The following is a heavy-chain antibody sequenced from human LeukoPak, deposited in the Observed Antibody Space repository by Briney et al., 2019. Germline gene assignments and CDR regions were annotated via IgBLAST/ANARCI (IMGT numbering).Heavy chain of an antibody. CDR3: ARDHGSGSYNYFDY. CDR2: INPNSGGT. CDR1: GFTFTGYY. Sequence: ASVKVSCKPSGFTFTGYYIHWVRQAPGQGLEWMGWINPNSGGTNYAQKFQGRVTMTRDTSISTAYMELSRLRSDDTAVYYCARDHGSGSYNYFDYWGQGTLVTVSS. V-gene: IGHV1-2*02. J-gene: IGHJ4*02. D-gene: IGHD3-10*01.